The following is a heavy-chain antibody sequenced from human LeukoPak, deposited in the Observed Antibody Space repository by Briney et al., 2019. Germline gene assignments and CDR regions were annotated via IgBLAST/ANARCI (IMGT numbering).Heavy chain of an antibody. D-gene: IGHD2/OR15-2a*01. V-gene: IGHV4-4*07. J-gene: IGHJ4*02. Sequence: SETLSLTCTVSGDSIRSSYWSWIRQPPGKGLEWIGRIYTSGSTKYNPSFQGRVTMSLDTSKNQFSLRLSSVTAADTAIYYCAKYKFGSDYFSNWGQGTLVTVSS. CDR1: GDSIRSSY. CDR3: AKYKFGSDYFSN. CDR2: IYTSGST.